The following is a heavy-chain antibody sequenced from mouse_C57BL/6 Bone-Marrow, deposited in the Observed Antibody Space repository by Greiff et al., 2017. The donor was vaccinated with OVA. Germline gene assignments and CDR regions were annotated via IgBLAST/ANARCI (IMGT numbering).Heavy chain of an antibody. V-gene: IGHV6-6*01. CDR1: GFTFSDAW. CDR3: TRPVKRAWCAY. Sequence: EVQVVESGGGLVQPGGSMKLSCAASGFTFSDAWMDWVRQSPEKGLEWVAEIRNKANNHATYYDVYGKGRLTIARDEYKSSVYLQMSSLRAEDAGIYYGTRPVKRAWCAYWGQGTLVTVSA. CDR2: IRNKANNHAT. D-gene: IGHD2-2*01. J-gene: IGHJ3*01.